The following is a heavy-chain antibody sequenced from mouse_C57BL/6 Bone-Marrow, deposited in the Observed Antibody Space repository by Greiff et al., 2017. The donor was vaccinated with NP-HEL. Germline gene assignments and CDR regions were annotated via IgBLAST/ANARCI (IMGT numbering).Heavy chain of an antibody. D-gene: IGHD1-1*01. Sequence: EVKVVESGGGLVQPGGSLKLSCAASGFTFSDYGMAWVRQAPRKGPEWVAFISNLAYSIYYADTVTGRFTISRENAKNTLYLEMSSLRSEDTAMYYCARLTTVVATNYYAMDYWGQGTSVTVSS. CDR3: ARLTTVVATNYYAMDY. V-gene: IGHV5-15*01. CDR2: ISNLAYSI. CDR1: GFTFSDYG. J-gene: IGHJ4*01.